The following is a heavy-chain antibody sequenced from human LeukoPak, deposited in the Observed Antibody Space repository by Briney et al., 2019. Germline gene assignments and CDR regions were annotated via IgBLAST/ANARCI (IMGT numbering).Heavy chain of an antibody. D-gene: IGHD5-12*01. CDR3: AKGGGSKLKDDFDI. CDR2: ISYDGSNK. Sequence: PGGSLRLSCAASGCTFSSYAMHWVRQAPGKGLEWVAVISYDGSNKYYADSVKGRFTISRDNAKSSLYLQMNSLRAEDTAVYYCAKGGGSKLKDDFDIWGQGTVVAVSS. V-gene: IGHV3-30*04. CDR1: GCTFSSYA. J-gene: IGHJ3*02.